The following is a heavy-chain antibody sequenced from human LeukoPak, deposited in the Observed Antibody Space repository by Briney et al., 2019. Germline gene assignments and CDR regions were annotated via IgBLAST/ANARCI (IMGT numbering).Heavy chain of an antibody. CDR1: GGSFSGYY. CDR3: ARHPKQWLINYFDY. V-gene: IGHV4-34*01. J-gene: IGHJ4*02. D-gene: IGHD6-19*01. CDR2: INHSGST. Sequence: PSETLSLTCAVYGGSFSGYYWSWIRQPPGKGLEWIGEINHSGSTNYNPSLKSRVTISVDTSKNQFSLKLSSVTAADTAVYYCARHPKQWLINYFDYWGQGTLVTVSS.